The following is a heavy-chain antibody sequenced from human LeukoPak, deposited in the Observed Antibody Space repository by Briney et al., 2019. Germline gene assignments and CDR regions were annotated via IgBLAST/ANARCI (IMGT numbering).Heavy chain of an antibody. Sequence: SETLSLTCTVSGGSISNYYWSWIRQPAGKGPEWIGRIHTSGNTNYNPSLKSRVSLSVDTSKNHFSLKLTSVTAADTAVYYCARGWFGATDAFDIWGQGTMVTVSS. CDR2: IHTSGNT. CDR1: GGSISNYY. CDR3: ARGWFGATDAFDI. D-gene: IGHD3-10*01. V-gene: IGHV4-4*07. J-gene: IGHJ3*02.